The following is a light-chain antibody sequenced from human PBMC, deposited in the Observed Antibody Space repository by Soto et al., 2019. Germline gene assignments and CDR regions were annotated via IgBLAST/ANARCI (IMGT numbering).Light chain of an antibody. CDR2: KAS. CDR1: ESISSW. V-gene: IGKV1-5*03. J-gene: IGKJ2*01. CDR3: QQYNSYSLYT. Sequence: DIQMTQSPSTLSASVGDRVTITCRASESISSWFAWYEQKPGKAPKLLIYKASSLESGVPSRFSGSGSGTEFTLTISSLQPDDFVTYYCQQYNSYSLYTFGQGTKLEIK.